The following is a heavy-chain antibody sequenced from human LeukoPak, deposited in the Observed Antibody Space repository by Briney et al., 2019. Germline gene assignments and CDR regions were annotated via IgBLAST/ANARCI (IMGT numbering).Heavy chain of an antibody. V-gene: IGHV1-2*06. CDR3: ARGASYCTNGVCYKNYYYMDV. D-gene: IGHD2-8*01. CDR1: GYTFTGYY. CDR2: INPNSGGT. Sequence: GASVKVSCKASGYTFTGYYMHWVRQAPGQGLEWMGRINPNSGGTNYAQKFQGRVTMTRDTSISTAYMALSRLRSDDTAVYYCARGASYCTNGVCYKNYYYMDVWGKGTTVTVSS. J-gene: IGHJ6*03.